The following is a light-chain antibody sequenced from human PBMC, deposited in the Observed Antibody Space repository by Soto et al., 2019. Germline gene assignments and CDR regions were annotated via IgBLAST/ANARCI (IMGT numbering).Light chain of an antibody. V-gene: IGKV1-33*01. Sequence: DIQMTQSPSSLSASVGDRVTITCQASQDISNYLNWYQQQPGKAPKLLIYDASNLATGVPSRFSGSGSGKDFTFTISSLQPEDIATYYCQQYGNLPLTFGQGIRLEIK. J-gene: IGKJ5*01. CDR2: DAS. CDR1: QDISNY. CDR3: QQYGNLPLT.